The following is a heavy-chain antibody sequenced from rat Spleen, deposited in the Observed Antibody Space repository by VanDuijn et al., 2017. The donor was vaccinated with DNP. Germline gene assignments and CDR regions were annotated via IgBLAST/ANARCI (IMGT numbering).Heavy chain of an antibody. CDR1: GFTLNKYW. CDR2: INLDGGNT. Sequence: EVQLVESGGGQVQPGGSLTLSCAASGFTLNKYWMTWVRQAPGKGLEWIASINLDGGNTFYPDSVKGRFTISRDNAENTVYLQMDSLRSEDTATYYCATALGDYWGQGVMVTVSS. V-gene: IGHV5-31*01. D-gene: IGHD5-1*01. J-gene: IGHJ2*01. CDR3: ATALGDY.